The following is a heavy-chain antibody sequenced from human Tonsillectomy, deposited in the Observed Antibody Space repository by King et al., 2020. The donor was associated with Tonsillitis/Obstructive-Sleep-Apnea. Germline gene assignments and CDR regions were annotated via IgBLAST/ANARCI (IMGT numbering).Heavy chain of an antibody. D-gene: IGHD2-2*01. J-gene: IGHJ4*02. CDR3: ARSCTSNNCFGYYFDY. Sequence: QLVQSGAEVKKPGASLKISCKGSGYSFTNYWIGWVRQMPGKGLEWMGIIYPDDSDTRYSPSFQGQVTISADRSTSTAYLQWSSLQASDTAMYYCARSCTSNNCFGYYFDYWGQGTLVTVSS. V-gene: IGHV5-51*01. CDR1: GYSFTNYW. CDR2: IYPDDSDT.